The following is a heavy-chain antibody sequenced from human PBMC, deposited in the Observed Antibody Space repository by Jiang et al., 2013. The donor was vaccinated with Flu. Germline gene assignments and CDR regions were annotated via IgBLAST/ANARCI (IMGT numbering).Heavy chain of an antibody. J-gene: IGHJ4*02. V-gene: IGHV4-31*02. CDR1: GGSVSSGGYY. CDR3: ARGPNPAFFDY. Sequence: GGSVSSGGYYWSWIRQFPGKGLEWIGYFLYAGSIYYNPSLQSRVAISAGTSHTQVSLRLSSVTAADTAVYFCARGPNPAFFDYWGQGILVTVSS. CDR2: FLYAGSI.